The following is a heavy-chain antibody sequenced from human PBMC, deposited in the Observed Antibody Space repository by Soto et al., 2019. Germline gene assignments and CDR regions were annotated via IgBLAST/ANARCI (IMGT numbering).Heavy chain of an antibody. Sequence: QVQLLESGPGLVKPSETLSLTCSVSLDSISNSYWTWIRQPAGKGLEWIVHIYSSGNANYNPSLKSRVTMSLDTSKNQFSLSLKSVTAADTAIYYWAKGRGFYSNNYFDPWGQGTQVTVSS. CDR2: IYSSGNA. V-gene: IGHV4-4*07. J-gene: IGHJ5*02. CDR1: LDSISNSY. CDR3: AKGRGFYSNNYFDP. D-gene: IGHD3-22*01.